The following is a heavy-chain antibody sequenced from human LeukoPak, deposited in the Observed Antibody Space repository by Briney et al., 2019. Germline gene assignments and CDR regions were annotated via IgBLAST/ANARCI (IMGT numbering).Heavy chain of an antibody. Sequence: SETLSLTCTVSGGSISSYYWSWIRQPPGKGLECIGYIYYSGSTNYNPSLKSRVTISVDTSKNQFSLKLSSVTAADTAVYYCARVIRITMVRGVKSNWFDPWGQGTLVTVSS. CDR2: IYYSGST. J-gene: IGHJ5*02. CDR1: GGSISSYY. CDR3: ARVIRITMVRGVKSNWFDP. V-gene: IGHV4-59*12. D-gene: IGHD3-10*01.